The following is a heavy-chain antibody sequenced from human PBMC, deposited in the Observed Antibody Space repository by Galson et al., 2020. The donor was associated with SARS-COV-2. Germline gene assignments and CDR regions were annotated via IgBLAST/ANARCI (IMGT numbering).Heavy chain of an antibody. CDR3: VRERGGSLYFDF. D-gene: IGHD3-16*01. J-gene: IGHJ4*02. V-gene: IGHV1-2*02. CDR2: VSANSGDT. CDR1: GGSLTGYY. Sequence: ASVKVSCKISGGSLTGYYIHWVRQAPGQGLEWLGCVSANSGDTRYTQIFQERLFMTTDTATSTAYMGLSSLTSDDTAIYFCVRERGGSLYFDFWGQGTLVVVSS.